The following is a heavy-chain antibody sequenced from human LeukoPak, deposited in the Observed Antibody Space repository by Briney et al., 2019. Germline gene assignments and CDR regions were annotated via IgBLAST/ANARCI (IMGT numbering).Heavy chain of an antibody. CDR3: ARDLGIDYYYYMDV. V-gene: IGHV3-7*01. CDR1: GFTFDDYA. Sequence: GRSLRLSCAASGFTFDDYAMHWVRQAPGKGLEWVANIKQDGSEKYYVDSVKGRFTISRDNAKNSLYLQMNSLRAEDTAVYYCARDLGIDYYYYMDVWGKGTTVTVSS. J-gene: IGHJ6*03. CDR2: IKQDGSEK.